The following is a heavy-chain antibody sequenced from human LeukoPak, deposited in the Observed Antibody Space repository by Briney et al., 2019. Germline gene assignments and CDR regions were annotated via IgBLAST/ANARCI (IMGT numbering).Heavy chain of an antibody. D-gene: IGHD3-10*01. V-gene: IGHV3-74*01. CDR3: ASLLTPYHGSGGGGMDV. J-gene: IGHJ6*02. Sequence: VGSLRLSCAASGFTFSTHWMYWVRQAPGKEFVWVSRISGDGSLTSYADSVRGRFTISRDNAKETLYLQMTSLRVEDTAVYSCASLLTPYHGSGGGGMDVWGQGTTVTVSS. CDR2: ISGDGSLT. CDR1: GFTFSTHW.